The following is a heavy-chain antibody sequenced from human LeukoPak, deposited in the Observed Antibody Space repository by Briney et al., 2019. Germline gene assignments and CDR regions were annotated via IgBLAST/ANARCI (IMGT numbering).Heavy chain of an antibody. D-gene: IGHD2-15*01. CDR2: IYHSGST. CDR3: ARHDGGYCSGGSCYSRGNWFDP. CDR1: GYSISSDYY. Sequence: SETLSLTCTVSGYSISSDYYWGWIRQPPGKGLEWIGSIYHSGSTYYKPSLKSRVTISVDTSKNQFSLKLSSVTAADTAVYYCARHDGGYCSGGSCYSRGNWFDPWGQGTLVTVSS. J-gene: IGHJ5*02. V-gene: IGHV4-38-2*02.